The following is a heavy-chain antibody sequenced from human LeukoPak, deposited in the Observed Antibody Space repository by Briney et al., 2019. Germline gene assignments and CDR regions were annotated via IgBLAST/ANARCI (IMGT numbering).Heavy chain of an antibody. V-gene: IGHV3-48*01. J-gene: IGHJ4*02. D-gene: IGHD3-16*01. Sequence: QSGESLKISCAASGFTFSSYSMNWVRQAPGKGLEWVSYISSSSSTIYYADSVKGRFTISRDNAKNSLYLQMNSLRAEDTAVYYCARGRFTFGGVFDYWGQGTLVTVSS. CDR3: ARGRFTFGGVFDY. CDR2: ISSSSSTI. CDR1: GFTFSSYS.